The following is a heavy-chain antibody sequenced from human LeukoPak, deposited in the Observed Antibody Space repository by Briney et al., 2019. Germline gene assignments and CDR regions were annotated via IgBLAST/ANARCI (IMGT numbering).Heavy chain of an antibody. Sequence: ASVKVSFKASGYTFNGYYMHWVREAPGQGLEWMGWINPNSGGTNYAQKFQGRVTMTRDTSISTAYMELSRLRSDDTAVYYCARGFRDYGDYDDYWGQGTLVTVSS. CDR3: ARGFRDYGDYDDY. CDR2: INPNSGGT. V-gene: IGHV1-2*02. D-gene: IGHD4-17*01. J-gene: IGHJ4*02. CDR1: GYTFNGYY.